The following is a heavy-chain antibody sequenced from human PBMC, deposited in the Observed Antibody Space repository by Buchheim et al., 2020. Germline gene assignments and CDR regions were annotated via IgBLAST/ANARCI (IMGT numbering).Heavy chain of an antibody. D-gene: IGHD3-16*02. CDR2: IKQDGSEK. V-gene: IGHV3-7*01. CDR1: GFTFSSYW. Sequence: EVQLVESGGGLVQPGGSLRLSCAASGFTFSSYWMSWVRQAPGKGMEWVANIKQDGSEKYYVDSVKGRFTISRDNAKHSLYLQMNSLRAEETAVYYCATMEGSYRYANFDYWGQGTL. J-gene: IGHJ4*02. CDR3: ATMEGSYRYANFDY.